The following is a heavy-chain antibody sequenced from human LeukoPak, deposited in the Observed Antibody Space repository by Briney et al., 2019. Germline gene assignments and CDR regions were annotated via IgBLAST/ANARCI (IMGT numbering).Heavy chain of an antibody. CDR1: GYTLTELS. V-gene: IGHV1-24*01. J-gene: IGHJ6*04. D-gene: IGHD2-2*01. CDR3: TTNHDIVVVPAAAPMDV. Sequence: ASVKVSCKVSGYTLTELSMHWVRQAPGKGLEGMGGFDPEDGETIYAQKFQGRVTMTEDTSTDTAYMELSSLRSEDTAVYYCTTNHDIVVVPAAAPMDVWGKGTTVTVSS. CDR2: FDPEDGET.